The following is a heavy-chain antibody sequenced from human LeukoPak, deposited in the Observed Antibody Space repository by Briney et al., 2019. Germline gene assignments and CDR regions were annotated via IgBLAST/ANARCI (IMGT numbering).Heavy chain of an antibody. CDR1: GGSFSGYY. CDR3: ARDGYFRCFDP. V-gene: IGHV4-34*01. D-gene: IGHD5-24*01. Sequence: PSETLPLTCAVYGGSFSGYYWSWIRQPPGKGLEWIGEINHSGSTNYNPSLKSRVTISVDTSKNQFSLKLSSVTAADTAVYYCARDGYFRCFDPWGQGTLVTVSS. CDR2: INHSGST. J-gene: IGHJ5*02.